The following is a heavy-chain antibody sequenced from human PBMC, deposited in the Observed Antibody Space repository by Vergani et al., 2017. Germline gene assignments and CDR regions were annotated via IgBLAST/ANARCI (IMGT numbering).Heavy chain of an antibody. CDR1: GGSFSGYY. J-gene: IGHJ4*02. CDR2: INHSGST. V-gene: IGHV4-34*01. D-gene: IGHD2-2*02. CDR3: ARGRVECGARSTSCYRRSRSFDY. Sequence: QVQLQQWGAGLLKPSETLSITCAVYGGSFSGYYWSWIRQPPGKGLEWIGEINHSGSTNYNPSLKSRVTISVDTSKNQFSLKLSSVTAADTAVYYCARGRVECGARSTSCYRRSRSFDYWGQGTLVIVSS.